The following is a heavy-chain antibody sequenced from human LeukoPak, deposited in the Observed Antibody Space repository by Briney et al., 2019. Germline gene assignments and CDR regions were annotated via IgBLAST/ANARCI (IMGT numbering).Heavy chain of an antibody. CDR1: GYTFTSYD. D-gene: IGHD6-13*01. CDR3: ARVSDPHHSGSWYGPWFDP. CDR2: MNPNSGNT. V-gene: IGHV1-8*01. Sequence: GASVKVSCKASGYTFTSYDINWVRQATGQGLEWMGWMNPNSGNTGYAQKFQGRVTMTRNTSISTAYMELSSLRSEDTAVYYCARVSDPHHSGSWYGPWFDPWGQGTLVTVSS. J-gene: IGHJ5*02.